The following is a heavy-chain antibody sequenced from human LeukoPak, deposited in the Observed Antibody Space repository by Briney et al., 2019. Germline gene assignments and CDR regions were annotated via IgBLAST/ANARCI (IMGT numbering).Heavy chain of an antibody. J-gene: IGHJ4*02. CDR3: TRGRGI. D-gene: IGHD3-10*01. CDR2: IYTSGST. CDR1: GGSISSGSYY. V-gene: IGHV4-61*02. Sequence: SETLSHTCTVSGGSISSGSYYWSWIRQPAGKGLEWIGRIYTSGSTNYNPSLKSRVTISLDTSKNQFSLKLTSVTAADTAVYYCTRGRGIWGQGTLVTVSS.